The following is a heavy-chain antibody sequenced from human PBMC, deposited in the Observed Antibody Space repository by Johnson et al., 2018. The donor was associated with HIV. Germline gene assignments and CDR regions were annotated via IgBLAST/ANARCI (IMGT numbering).Heavy chain of an antibody. CDR3: TREEGGTYYSVDAFDI. J-gene: IGHJ3*02. D-gene: IGHD1-26*01. V-gene: IGHV3-30*04. Sequence: QMLLVESGGGVVQPGRSLRLSCAASGFTFSSYAMHWVRQAPGKGLEWVAVISYDGSNKYYADSVKGRFTISRDNSKNTLYLQMNSLRAEDTAVYYCTREEGGTYYSVDAFDIWGQGTMVTGSS. CDR1: GFTFSSYA. CDR2: ISYDGSNK.